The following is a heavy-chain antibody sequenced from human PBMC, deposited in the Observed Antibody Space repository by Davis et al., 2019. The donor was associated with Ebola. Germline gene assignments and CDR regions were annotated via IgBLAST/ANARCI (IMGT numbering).Heavy chain of an antibody. V-gene: IGHV3-48*01. D-gene: IGHD2-15*01. CDR3: ARGAGYCNGGGCYGRDYFDY. CDR2: ISTGSGTI. J-gene: IGHJ4*02. CDR1: GFTFSSYS. Sequence: GESLKISCAASGFTFSSYSMNWVRQAPGKGLEWVSYISTGSGTIYYAGSVKGRFTISRDHSKNTLYLQMNSLRADDTAVYYCARGAGYCNGGGCYGRDYFDYWGQGTLVTVSS.